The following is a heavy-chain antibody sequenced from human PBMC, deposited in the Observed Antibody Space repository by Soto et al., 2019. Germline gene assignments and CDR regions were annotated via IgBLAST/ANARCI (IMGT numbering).Heavy chain of an antibody. CDR2: INPSGGST. CDR3: AREQVKFYSGMDA. V-gene: IGHV1-46*01. CDR1: GFTFTNYY. Sequence: GASVKVSCKASGFTFTNYYMHWVRQAPGQGLEWMGVINPSGGSTIDAQKFQGRVTMTRDTSTSTVYIELSSLRYEDTAVYYCAREQVKFYSGMDAWGQGTTVTVSS. D-gene: IGHD2-21*01. J-gene: IGHJ6*02.